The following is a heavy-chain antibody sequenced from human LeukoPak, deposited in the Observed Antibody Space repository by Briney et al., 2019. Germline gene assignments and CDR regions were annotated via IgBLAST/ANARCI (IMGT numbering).Heavy chain of an antibody. CDR3: AREHHSDSSGTIDTFNI. V-gene: IGHV7-4-1*02. CDR1: GYTFTSYA. Sequence: ASVKVSCKASGYTFTSYAMNWVRQAPGQGLEWMGWINTNTGNPTYAQGFTGRFVFSLDTSVSTAYLQISSLKAEDTAVYYCAREHHSDSSGTIDTFNIWGQGTMVTVSS. J-gene: IGHJ3*02. CDR2: INTNTGNP. D-gene: IGHD3-22*01.